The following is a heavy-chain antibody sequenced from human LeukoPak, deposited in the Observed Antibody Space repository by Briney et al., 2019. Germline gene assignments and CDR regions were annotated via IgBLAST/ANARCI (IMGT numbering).Heavy chain of an antibody. Sequence: PSETLSLTCTVSGGSISSYYWSWIRQPPGKGLEWIGYIYYSGSTNYNPSLKSRVTISVDTSKNQFSLKLSSVTAADTAVYYCARGRQQWRYAFDIWGQGTMATVSS. CDR1: GGSISSYY. CDR2: IYYSGST. V-gene: IGHV4-59*01. J-gene: IGHJ3*02. CDR3: ARGRQQWRYAFDI. D-gene: IGHD6-19*01.